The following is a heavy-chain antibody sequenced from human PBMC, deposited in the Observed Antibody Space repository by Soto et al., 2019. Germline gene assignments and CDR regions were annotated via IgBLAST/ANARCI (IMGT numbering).Heavy chain of an antibody. CDR3: AREVVETSSLWLDP. CDR2: IRNQSYQETT. Sequence: GSLRISCTGSGFPFEDFALNCVRQAPGKGLEWVGLIRNQSYQETTEYAAAVKGRFTISRDTSISTAYMQLNSLKIDDTAVYYCAREVVETSSLWLDPWGQGTLVTVSS. D-gene: IGHD6-6*01. V-gene: IGHV3-49*04. J-gene: IGHJ5*02. CDR1: GFPFEDFA.